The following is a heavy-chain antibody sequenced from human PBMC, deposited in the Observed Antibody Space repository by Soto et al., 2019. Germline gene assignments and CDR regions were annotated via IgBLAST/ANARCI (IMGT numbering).Heavy chain of an antibody. CDR2: IKSRSDGGTA. CDR3: TSVLGCRSKSCYARSDP. J-gene: IGHJ5*02. D-gene: IGHD2-2*01. CDR1: GFTFIDAW. V-gene: IGHV3-15*01. Sequence: EVQLVESGGGLVKPGGSLGLSCAASGFTFIDAWMTWVRQAPGKGLEWVGRIKSRSDGGTADYAAPVKGRFTISRIDAKRPLYLQMNSLTTEDTAVYYCTSVLGCRSKSCYARSDPWGQGTLVTVSS.